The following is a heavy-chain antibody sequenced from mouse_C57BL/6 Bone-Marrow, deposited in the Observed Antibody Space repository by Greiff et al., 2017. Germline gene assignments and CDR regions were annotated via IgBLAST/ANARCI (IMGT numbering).Heavy chain of an antibody. CDR2: INPSSGYT. D-gene: IGHD2-2*01. CDR1: GYTFTSYW. CDR3: ARKSFYYGYDNYAMDY. Sequence: QVQLKESGAELAKPGASVKLSCKASGYTFTSYWMHWVKQRPGQGLEWIGYINPSSGYTKYNQKFKDKATLTADKSSSTAYMQLSSLTYADYAVYYCARKSFYYGYDNYAMDYWGQGTSVTVSS. V-gene: IGHV1-7*01. J-gene: IGHJ4*01.